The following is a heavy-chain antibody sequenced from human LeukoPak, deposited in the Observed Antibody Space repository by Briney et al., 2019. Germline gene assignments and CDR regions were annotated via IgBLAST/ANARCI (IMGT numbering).Heavy chain of an antibody. Sequence: ASVKVSCKASGYTFSSYAVNWVRQAPGQGLEWMGWINTNTGNPTYAQGFTGRFVFSLDTSVSTAYLQISSLKAEDTAVYYCARDIVATISALNYWGQGTLVTVSS. CDR3: ARDIVATISALNY. J-gene: IGHJ4*02. CDR1: GYTFSSYA. D-gene: IGHD5-12*01. V-gene: IGHV7-4-1*02. CDR2: INTNTGNP.